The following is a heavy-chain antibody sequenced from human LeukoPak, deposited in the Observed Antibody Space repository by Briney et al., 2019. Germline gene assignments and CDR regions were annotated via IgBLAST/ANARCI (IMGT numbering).Heavy chain of an antibody. CDR3: ARARTYYGYYYYYMDV. J-gene: IGHJ6*03. V-gene: IGHV4-59*01. CDR2: IYYSGST. Sequence: PSETLSLTCTVSGGSISSYYWSWIRQPPGKGLEWIGYIYYSGSTNYNPSLKSRVTISVDTSKNQFSLKLSSVTAADTAVYYCARARTYYGYYYYYMDVWGKGTTVTISS. CDR1: GGSISSYY. D-gene: IGHD1-26*01.